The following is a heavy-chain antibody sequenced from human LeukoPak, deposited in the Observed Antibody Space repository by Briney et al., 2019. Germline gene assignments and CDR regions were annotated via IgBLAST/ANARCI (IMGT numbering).Heavy chain of an antibody. CDR1: GFXFNNYA. V-gene: IGHV3-23*01. CDR3: ARDLHEYYFDY. Sequence: GGSLRLSCAASGFXFNNYAIAWVRQAPGKGLEWVSTINTGGGAYYAASVKGRFTISRDNSRNTLYLRMNSLRAEDTAVYYCARDLHEYYFDYWGQGTLVTVSS. CDR2: INTGGGA. J-gene: IGHJ4*02.